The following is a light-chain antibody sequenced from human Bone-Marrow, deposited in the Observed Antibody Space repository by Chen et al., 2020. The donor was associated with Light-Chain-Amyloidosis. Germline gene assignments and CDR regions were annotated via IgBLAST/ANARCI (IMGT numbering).Light chain of an antibody. V-gene: IGLV3-21*02. Sequence: SYLLTQPSSASVAPGQTATIACGGNNIGSTSVHWYQQTPGQAPLLVVYDDSDRPSGIPERLSGSNAGNTSTLTISRVEAGDEADYDGQVWDRSSDRPVFGGGTKLTVL. J-gene: IGLJ3*02. CDR1: NIGSTS. CDR3: QVWDRSSDRPV. CDR2: DDS.